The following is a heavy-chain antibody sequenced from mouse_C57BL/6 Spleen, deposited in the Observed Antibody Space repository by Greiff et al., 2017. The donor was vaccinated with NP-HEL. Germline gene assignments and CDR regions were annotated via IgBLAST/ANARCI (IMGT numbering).Heavy chain of an antibody. CDR2: INPSNGGT. CDR1: GYTFTSYW. Sequence: QVQLQQPGTELVKPGASVKLSCKASGYTFTSYWMHWVKQRPGQGLEWIGNINPSNGGTNYNEKFKSKATLTVDKSSSTAYMQLSSLTSDDSAVYYCARGRIYYDYDQGFAYWGKGTLVTVS. J-gene: IGHJ3*01. D-gene: IGHD2-4*01. CDR3: ARGRIYYDYDQGFAY. V-gene: IGHV1-53*01.